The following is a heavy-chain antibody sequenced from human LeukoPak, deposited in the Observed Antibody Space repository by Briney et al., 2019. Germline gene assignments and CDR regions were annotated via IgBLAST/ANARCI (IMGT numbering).Heavy chain of an antibody. V-gene: IGHV3-23*01. J-gene: IGHJ4*02. CDR2: ISGSGGST. CDR1: GFTFSSYG. CDR3: ARDFDVDIVVVVAATAPDY. D-gene: IGHD2-15*01. Sequence: GGSLRLSCAASGFTFSSYGMSWVRQAPGKGLEWVSAISGSGGSTYYADSVKGRFTISRDNSKNTLYLQMNSLRAEDTAVYYCARDFDVDIVVVVAATAPDYWGQGTLVTVSS.